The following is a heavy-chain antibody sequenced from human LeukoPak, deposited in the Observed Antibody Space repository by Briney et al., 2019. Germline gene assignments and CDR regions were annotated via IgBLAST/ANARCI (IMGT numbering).Heavy chain of an antibody. CDR1: GGSISSYY. CDR3: ARHAGGYCSSTSCYTGYFQH. D-gene: IGHD2-2*02. CDR2: IYTSGST. Sequence: PSETLSLTCTVSGGSISSYYWSWIRQPPGKGLEWIGYIYTSGSTNYNPSLKSRVTVSVATSKNQFSLKLSSVTAADTAVYYCARHAGGYCSSTSCYTGYFQHWGQGTLVTVSS. J-gene: IGHJ1*01. V-gene: IGHV4-4*09.